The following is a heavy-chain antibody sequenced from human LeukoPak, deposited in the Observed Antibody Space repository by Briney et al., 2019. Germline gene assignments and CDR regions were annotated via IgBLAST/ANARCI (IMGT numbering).Heavy chain of an antibody. V-gene: IGHV3-7*01. CDR1: GFSLSGYW. CDR2: LHADGVEQ. D-gene: IGHD5-18*01. J-gene: IGHJ4*02. Sequence: GGSLRLSCAASGFSLSGYWMTWVRQAPGKGLEWVARLHADGVEQNYVDSVTGRFTMSRDNPKNSLHLQMNSLRVEDTAVYYCARGGYSFDYLGQGTLVVVST. CDR3: ARGGYSFDY.